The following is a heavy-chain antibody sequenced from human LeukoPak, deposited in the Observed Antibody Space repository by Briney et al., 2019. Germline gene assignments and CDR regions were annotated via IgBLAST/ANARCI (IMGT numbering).Heavy chain of an antibody. CDR2: ISTSSSYI. J-gene: IGHJ6*04. CDR1: GFTFSGYC. D-gene: IGHD3-10*02. Sequence: GGSLRLSCAASGFTFSGYCMNWVRQAPGKGLEWVSSISTSSSYIYYADSVKGRFTISRDNAKNSLYLQMNSLRAEDTAVYYCAELGITMIGGVWGKGTTVTISS. CDR3: AELGITMIGGV. V-gene: IGHV3-21*01.